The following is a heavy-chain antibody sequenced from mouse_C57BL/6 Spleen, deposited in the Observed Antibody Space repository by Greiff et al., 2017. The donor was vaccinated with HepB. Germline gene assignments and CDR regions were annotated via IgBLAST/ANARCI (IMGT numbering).Heavy chain of an antibody. CDR2: IHPNSGST. CDR3: ARVYDYEDAMDY. Sequence: VQLQQPGAELVKPGASVKLSCKASGYTFTSYWMHWVKQRPGQGLEWIGMIHPNSGSTNYNEKFKSKATLTVDKSSSTAYMQLSSLTSEDSAVYYCARVYDYEDAMDYWGQGTSVTVSS. CDR1: GYTFTSYW. J-gene: IGHJ4*01. D-gene: IGHD2-4*01. V-gene: IGHV1-64*01.